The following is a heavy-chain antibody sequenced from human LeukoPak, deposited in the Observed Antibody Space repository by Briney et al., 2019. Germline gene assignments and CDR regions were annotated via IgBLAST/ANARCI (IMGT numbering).Heavy chain of an antibody. V-gene: IGHV1-18*01. J-gene: IGHJ4*02. CDR1: GYNFITYG. CDR3: ARRSVTTRSLDY. D-gene: IGHD3-3*01. CDR2: ILPYNGNT. Sequence: ASVKVSCKASGYNFITYGISWVRQAPGQGLEWMGWILPYNGNTNYAQKVQGRITMTTDTSTSTAYMELRSLSSDDTALYYCARRSVTTRSLDYWGQGTLVTVSS.